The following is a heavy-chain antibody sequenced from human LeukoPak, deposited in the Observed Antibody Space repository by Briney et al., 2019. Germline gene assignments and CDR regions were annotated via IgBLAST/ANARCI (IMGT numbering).Heavy chain of an antibody. J-gene: IGHJ4*02. CDR2: INPNSGGT. D-gene: IGHD3-16*02. CDR1: GYTFTGYY. CDR3: ARISEIMITFGGVIRPFDY. Sequence: GASVKVSCKASGYTFTGYYMHWVRQAPGQGLEGMGCINPNSGGTNYAQKFQGRVTMTRDKYISTAYMELSRLRSDDTAVYYCARISEIMITFGGVIRPFDYWGQGTLVTVSS. V-gene: IGHV1-2*02.